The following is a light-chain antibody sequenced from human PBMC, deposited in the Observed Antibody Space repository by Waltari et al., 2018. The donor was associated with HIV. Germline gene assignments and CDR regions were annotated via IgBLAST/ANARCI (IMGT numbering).Light chain of an antibody. CDR1: NSNVGNNF. V-gene: IGLV1-44*01. Sequence: QSVLTQTPSASRAPGQRILMSCSGTNSNVGNNFVSWFQQVSGGAPKLVFYRSDQRPSGVPARFSAAKSGSTASLAIAGLQSDDEAEYFCASWDDKLNHWVFGGGTKLTV. J-gene: IGLJ3*02. CDR2: RSD. CDR3: ASWDDKLNHWV.